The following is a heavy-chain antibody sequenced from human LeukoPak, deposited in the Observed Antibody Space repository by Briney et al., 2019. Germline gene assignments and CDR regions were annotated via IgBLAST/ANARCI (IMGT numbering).Heavy chain of an antibody. CDR2: INPSGGST. V-gene: IGHV1-46*01. Sequence: ASVKVSCKASGGIFSSYAISWVRQAPGQGLEWMGIINPSGGSTSYAQKFQGRVTMTRDTSTSTVYMELSSLRSEDTAVYYCARASGYGSLWDFDYWGQGTLVTVSS. CDR1: GGIFSSYA. J-gene: IGHJ4*02. D-gene: IGHD6-13*01. CDR3: ARASGYGSLWDFDY.